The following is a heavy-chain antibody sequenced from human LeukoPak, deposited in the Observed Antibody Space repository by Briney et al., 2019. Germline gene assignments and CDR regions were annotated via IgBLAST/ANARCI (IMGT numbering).Heavy chain of an antibody. D-gene: IGHD3-9*01. CDR2: INHSGST. CDR3: ARRSIFYYFDY. CDR1: GGSFSGYY. Sequence: TSETLSLTCAAYGGSFSGYYWSWIRQPPGRGLEWIGEINHSGSTNYNPSLKSRVTISVDTSKNQFSLKLSSVTAADTAVYYCARRSIFYYFDYWGQGTLVTVSS. V-gene: IGHV4-34*01. J-gene: IGHJ4*02.